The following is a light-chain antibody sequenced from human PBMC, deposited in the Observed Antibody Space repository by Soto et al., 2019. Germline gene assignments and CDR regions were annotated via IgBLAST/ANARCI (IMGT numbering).Light chain of an antibody. V-gene: IGKV1-39*01. J-gene: IGKJ3*01. CDR1: QSISTY. Sequence: DIQMTQSPSSLSASVGDRVTITCRASQSISTYLNWYQQKPGKAPKLLIYAASSLQSGVPPRFSGSGSGTDFTLTISSLQPEDFATYYCQQSYITPRFGPGTKVDNK. CDR3: QQSYITPR. CDR2: AAS.